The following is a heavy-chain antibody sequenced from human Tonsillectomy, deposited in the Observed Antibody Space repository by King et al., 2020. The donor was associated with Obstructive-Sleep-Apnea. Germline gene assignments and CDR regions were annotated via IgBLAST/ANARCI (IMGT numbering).Heavy chain of an antibody. CDR2: INTVGVTT. CDR1: GLTVSNYA. Sequence: VQLVESGGGLVQPGGSLRLSCAASGLTVSNYARSWVRQAPGKGLEWVSEINTVGVTTYYADSVQGPFTISRDNSKNTLYLQMNSLSAEDTAVYYCAKRVDTAMVFDYWGQGTLVTVSS. CDR3: AKRVDTAMVFDY. J-gene: IGHJ4*02. D-gene: IGHD5-18*01. V-gene: IGHV3-23*04.